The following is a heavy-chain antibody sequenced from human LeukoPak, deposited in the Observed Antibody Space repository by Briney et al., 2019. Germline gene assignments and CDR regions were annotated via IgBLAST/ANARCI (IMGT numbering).Heavy chain of an antibody. CDR1: GGSISSYY. CDR2: IYYSGST. D-gene: IGHD4-11*01. V-gene: IGHV4-59*01. CDR3: ARYGSVTTSFDY. Sequence: SETLSLTCTVSGGSISSYYWSWIRQPPGKGLEWIGYIYYSGSTNYNPSLKSRVTISVDTSKNQFSLKLSSVTAADTAVYYCARYGSVTTSFDYWGQGTLVTV. J-gene: IGHJ4*02.